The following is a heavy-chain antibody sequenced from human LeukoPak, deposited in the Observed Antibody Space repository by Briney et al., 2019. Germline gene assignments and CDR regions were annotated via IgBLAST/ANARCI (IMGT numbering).Heavy chain of an antibody. CDR3: AGSGTDFWSGFVDY. J-gene: IGHJ4*02. D-gene: IGHD3-3*01. Sequence: SETLSLTCTVSGGSISSSSYYWGWIRQPPGKGLEWIGSIYYSGSTYYNPSLKSRVTISVDTSKNQFSLKLSSVTAADTAVYYCAGSGTDFWSGFVDYWSQGTLVTVSS. CDR2: IYYSGST. CDR1: GGSISSSSYY. V-gene: IGHV4-39*01.